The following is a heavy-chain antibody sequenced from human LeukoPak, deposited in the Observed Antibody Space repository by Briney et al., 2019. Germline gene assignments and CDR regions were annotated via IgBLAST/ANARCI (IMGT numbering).Heavy chain of an antibody. Sequence: GESLRISCKGSGYSFTSYWISWVRQMPGKGLEWMGRIDPSDSYTNYSPSFQGHVTISADKSISTAYLQWSSLKASDTDMYYCAKDLGYYGSGSPRFDPWGQGTLVPVFS. CDR2: IDPSDSYT. CDR1: GYSFTSYW. V-gene: IGHV5-10-1*01. J-gene: IGHJ5*02. CDR3: AKDLGYYGSGSPRFDP. D-gene: IGHD3-10*01.